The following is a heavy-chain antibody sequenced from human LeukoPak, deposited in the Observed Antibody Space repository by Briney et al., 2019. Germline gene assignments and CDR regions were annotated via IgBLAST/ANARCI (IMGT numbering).Heavy chain of an antibody. D-gene: IGHD1-1*01. CDR2: INHSGST. CDR1: GGSFSGYY. J-gene: IGHJ3*02. Sequence: SETLSLTCAVYGGSFSGYYWSWIRQPPGKGLEWIGEINHSGSTNYNPSLKSRVTISVDTSKNQFSLKLSSVTAADTAVYYCARAHKLNAFDIWGQGTMVTVSS. CDR3: ARAHKLNAFDI. V-gene: IGHV4-34*01.